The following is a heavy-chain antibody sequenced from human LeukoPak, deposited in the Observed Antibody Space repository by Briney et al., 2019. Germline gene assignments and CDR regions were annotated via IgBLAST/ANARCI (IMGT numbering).Heavy chain of an antibody. CDR3: APPDSYGLY. Sequence: PGVSLTLSFAASGFTLSSYAMRWVRQAPGKGLEWVTAICGGGGSTYHADSVKGRFTISRDNSKNTLYLQMNSLRAKDTAVYYCAPPDSYGLYWGQGTLVTASS. V-gene: IGHV3-23*01. CDR1: GFTLSSYA. CDR2: ICGGGGST. D-gene: IGHD5-18*01. J-gene: IGHJ4*02.